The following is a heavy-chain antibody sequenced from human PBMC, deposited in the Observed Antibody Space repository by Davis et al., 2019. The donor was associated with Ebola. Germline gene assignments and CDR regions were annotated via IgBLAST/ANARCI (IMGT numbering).Heavy chain of an antibody. CDR3: ASQGPNVLADWFDP. CDR1: GDSISRYY. Sequence: PSETLSLTCTVSGDSISRYYLHWIRQAPGKTLEWIGYVYYGQAIYNPSLKSRVTISVDTSKNQFSLKLSSVTAADTAVYYCASQGPNVLADWFDPWGQGTLVIVSS. CDR2: VYYGQA. D-gene: IGHD1-1*01. V-gene: IGHV4-59*08. J-gene: IGHJ5*02.